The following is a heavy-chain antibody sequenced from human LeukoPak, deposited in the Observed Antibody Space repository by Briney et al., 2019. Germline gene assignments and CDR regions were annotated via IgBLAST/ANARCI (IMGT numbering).Heavy chain of an antibody. J-gene: IGHJ6*02. D-gene: IGHD3-3*01. V-gene: IGHV3-23*01. Sequence: GGSLRLSCAASGSTFSSYAMSWVRQAPGKGLEWVSAISGSGGSTYYADSVKGRFTISRDNSKNTLYLQMNSLRAEDTAVYYCAKGGFWSGRYYYGMDVWGQGTTVTVSS. CDR1: GSTFSSYA. CDR3: AKGGFWSGRYYYGMDV. CDR2: ISGSGGST.